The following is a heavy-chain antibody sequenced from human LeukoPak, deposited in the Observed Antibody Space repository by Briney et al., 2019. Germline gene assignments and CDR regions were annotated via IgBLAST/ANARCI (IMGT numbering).Heavy chain of an antibody. D-gene: IGHD6-19*01. Sequence: GGSLRLSCAASGFTFSSYGMHWVRQAPGKGLEWVAVISYDGSNKYYADSVKGRFTISRDNSKNTLYLQMNSLRAEDTAVYYCASPTTGIAVAPLGYWGQGTLVTVSS. V-gene: IGHV3-30*03. CDR3: ASPTTGIAVAPLGY. CDR1: GFTFSSYG. CDR2: ISYDGSNK. J-gene: IGHJ4*02.